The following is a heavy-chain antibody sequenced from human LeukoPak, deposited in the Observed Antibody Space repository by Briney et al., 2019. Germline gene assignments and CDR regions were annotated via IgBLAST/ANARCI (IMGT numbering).Heavy chain of an antibody. Sequence: PGGSLRLSCAASGFTFSSYSMNWVRQAPGKGLEWVSSISSSSSYIYYADSVKGRFTISRDNAKNSLYLQMNSLRAEDTAVYYCARADCSGGSCYRNYFDYWGQGTLVTVSS. CDR3: ARADCSGGSCYRNYFDY. V-gene: IGHV3-21*01. J-gene: IGHJ4*02. CDR2: ISSSSSYI. D-gene: IGHD2-15*01. CDR1: GFTFSSYS.